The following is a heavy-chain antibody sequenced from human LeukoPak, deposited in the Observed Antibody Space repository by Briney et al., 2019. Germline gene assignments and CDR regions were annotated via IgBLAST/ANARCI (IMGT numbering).Heavy chain of an antibody. CDR2: ISYDGSNK. CDR1: GFTFSSYG. J-gene: IGHJ4*02. CDR3: AKDQHIVVVTATEFDY. Sequence: GRSLRLSCAASGFTFSSYGMHWVRQAPGKGLEWVAVISYDGSNKYYADSVKGRFTISRDNSKNTLYLQMNSLRAEDTAVYYCAKDQHIVVVTATEFDYWGQGTLVTVSS. D-gene: IGHD2-21*02. V-gene: IGHV3-30*18.